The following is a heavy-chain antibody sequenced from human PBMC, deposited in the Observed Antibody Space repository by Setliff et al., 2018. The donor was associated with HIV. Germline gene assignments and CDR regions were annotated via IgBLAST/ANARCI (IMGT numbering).Heavy chain of an antibody. V-gene: IGHV4-61*02. CDR3: AREGWKLWFGELLYAFDI. CDR2: IYTSGST. CDR1: GGSFSSGSYY. D-gene: IGHD3-10*01. Sequence: SETLSLTCTVSGGSFSSGSYYWSWIRQSAGKGLEWIGRIYTSGSTNYNPSLKSRVTISVDTSKNQFSLKLSSVTAADTAVYYCAREGWKLWFGELLYAFDIWGQGTMVTVSS. J-gene: IGHJ3*02.